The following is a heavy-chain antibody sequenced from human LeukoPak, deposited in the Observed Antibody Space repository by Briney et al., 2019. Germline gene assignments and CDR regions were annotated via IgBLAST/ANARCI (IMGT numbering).Heavy chain of an antibody. J-gene: IGHJ4*02. CDR1: GFTFSSYS. CDR2: INSDGSST. D-gene: IGHD6-13*01. Sequence: PGGSLRLSCAASGFTFSSYSMNWVRQAPRKGLVWVSRINSDGSSTSYADSVKGRFTISRDNAKNTLYLQMNSLRAEDTAVYYCARVSRQQLAKTALDYWGQGTLVTVSS. V-gene: IGHV3-74*01. CDR3: ARVSRQQLAKTALDY.